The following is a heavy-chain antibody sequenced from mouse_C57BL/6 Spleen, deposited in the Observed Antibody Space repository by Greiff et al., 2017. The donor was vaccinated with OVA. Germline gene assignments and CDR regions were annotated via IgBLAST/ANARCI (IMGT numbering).Heavy chain of an antibody. J-gene: IGHJ4*01. CDR1: GYAFSSSW. CDR3: AREGAYDYDDPHYYAMDY. CDR2: IYPGDGDT. V-gene: IGHV1-82*01. Sequence: QVQLQQSGPELVKPGASVKISCKASGYAFSSSWMNWVKQRPGKGLEWIGRIYPGDGDTNYNGKFKGKATLTADKSSSTAYMQLSSLTSEDSAVYFCAREGAYDYDDPHYYAMDYWGQGTSVTVSS. D-gene: IGHD2-4*01.